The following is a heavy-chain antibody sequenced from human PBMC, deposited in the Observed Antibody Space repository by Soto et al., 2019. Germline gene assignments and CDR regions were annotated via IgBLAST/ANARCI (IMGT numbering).Heavy chain of an antibody. CDR1: GDSISGGDYY. CDR2: LYYSDYT. Sequence: PSETLSLTCSVSGDSISGGDYYWSWIRQPPGKGLEWIGSLYYSDYTDSNPSLRSRVTISVDTSKNQFSLKLTSVTAADTAVYYCARHLYYDISPGYLRPYHYYGMDVWGQGTTVTVSS. D-gene: IGHD3-9*01. CDR3: ARHLYYDISPGYLRPYHYYGMDV. J-gene: IGHJ6*02. V-gene: IGHV4-39*01.